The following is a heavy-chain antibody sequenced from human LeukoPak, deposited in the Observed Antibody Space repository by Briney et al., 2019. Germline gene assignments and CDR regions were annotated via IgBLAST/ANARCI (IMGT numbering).Heavy chain of an antibody. CDR2: INQDGSEK. D-gene: IGHD3-10*01. J-gene: IGHJ4*02. Sequence: GGSLRLSCAASEFPFNGYWMSWVRQAPGKGLECVANINQDGSEKYYVDSVRGRFTISRDNAKNSLYLQMNSLRAEDTAVYYCARAGSFRFDYWGQGTLVTVSS. CDR3: ARAGSFRFDY. V-gene: IGHV3-7*01. CDR1: EFPFNGYW.